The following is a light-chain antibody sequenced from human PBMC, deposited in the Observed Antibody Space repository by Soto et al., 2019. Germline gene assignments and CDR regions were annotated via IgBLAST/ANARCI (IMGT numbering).Light chain of an antibody. CDR2: AAS. CDR1: QTISSW. J-gene: IGKJ5*01. Sequence: DMQMTQSPSTLSGSVGDRVTITCRASQTISSWLAWYQQKPGKAPKLLIYAASTLQSGVPPRFSGSGSGSDFTLTISSLQPDDFAIYFCQQANRVPLGFGQGTLLEIK. V-gene: IGKV1-12*01. CDR3: QQANRVPLG.